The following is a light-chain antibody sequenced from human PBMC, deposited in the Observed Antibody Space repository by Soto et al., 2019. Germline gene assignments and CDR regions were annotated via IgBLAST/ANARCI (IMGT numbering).Light chain of an antibody. CDR3: QQRSNWPPYT. CDR1: QSVSSY. Sequence: EIVLTQSPATLSLSPGERATLSCRASQSVSSYLAWYQQKPGQAPRLLIYDASNRAPGIPARFSGSGSGTYFTLTISSLAPEDFAVYYGQQRSNWPPYTFGQGTKLEIK. CDR2: DAS. J-gene: IGKJ2*01. V-gene: IGKV3-11*01.